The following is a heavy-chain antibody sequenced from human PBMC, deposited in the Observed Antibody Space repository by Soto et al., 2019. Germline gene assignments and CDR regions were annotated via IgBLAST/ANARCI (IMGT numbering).Heavy chain of an antibody. J-gene: IGHJ6*02. D-gene: IGHD3-16*01. CDR3: ARDGGLYSMDV. CDR1: GGSISSGDYY. CDR2: IYYSGST. Sequence: SETLSLTCTVSGGSISSGDYYWSWIRQPPGKGLEWIGYIYYSGSTYYNPSLKSRVTISVDTYKNQFSMKLSSVTAADTAVYYCARDGGLYSMDVWGQGTTVTVSS. V-gene: IGHV4-30-4*01.